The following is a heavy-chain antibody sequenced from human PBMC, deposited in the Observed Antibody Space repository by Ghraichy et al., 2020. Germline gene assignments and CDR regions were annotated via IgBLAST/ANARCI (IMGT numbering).Heavy chain of an antibody. J-gene: IGHJ3*01. D-gene: IGHD6-19*01. V-gene: IGHV4-59*11. CDR3: AREKWLSPNAFDL. CDR1: GDSITNHY. CDR2: IYYRGST. Sequence: SETLSLTCTVSGDSITNHYWSWVRQPPGKELEWIGFIYYRGSTSSNPSLKNRVTISVDTSKREIYLRLNSVTAADTAVYYCAREKWLSPNAFDLWGQGTLVTVSS.